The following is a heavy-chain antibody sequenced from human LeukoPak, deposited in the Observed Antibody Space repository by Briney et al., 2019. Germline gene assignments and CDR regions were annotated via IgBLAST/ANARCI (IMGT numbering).Heavy chain of an antibody. J-gene: IGHJ4*02. V-gene: IGHV3-74*01. CDR2: MNSDGSST. CDR1: GFTFSSFW. D-gene: IGHD3-10*01. Sequence: GGSLTLSCAASGFTFSSFWMHWVRQAPGKGLVWVSRMNSDGSSTSYADSVKGRFTISRDNAKNTLYLQMNSLRAEDTAVYYCARPGGYYGSGSYLDYWGQGTLVTVSS. CDR3: ARPGGYYGSGSYLDY.